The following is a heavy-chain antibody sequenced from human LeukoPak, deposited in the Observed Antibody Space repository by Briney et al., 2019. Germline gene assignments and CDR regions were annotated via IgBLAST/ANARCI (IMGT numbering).Heavy chain of an antibody. Sequence: GGSLRLSCAASGFTFSSYGMHWVRQAPGKGLEWVAFIRYDGSNKYYADSVKGRFTISRDNSKNTLYLQMNSLRAEDTAVYYCAKDRSVVPAIGGGDYWAQGPLFTVSS. D-gene: IGHD2-15*01. CDR1: GFTFSSYG. CDR3: AKDRSVVPAIGGGDY. J-gene: IGHJ4*02. V-gene: IGHV3-30*02. CDR2: IRYDGSNK.